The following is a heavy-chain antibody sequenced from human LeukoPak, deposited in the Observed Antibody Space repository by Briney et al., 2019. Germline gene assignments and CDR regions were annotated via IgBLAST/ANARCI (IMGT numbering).Heavy chain of an antibody. Sequence: SVKVSCKASGYTFTSYYMHWVRQAPGQGLEWMGGIIPISDTANDAQKFKGRVTITADKSTSTVYMELSSLRSEDTAVYYCAREDDTGRYMGDDAFDIWGQGTMVTVSS. J-gene: IGHJ3*02. CDR1: GYTFTSYY. V-gene: IGHV1-69*06. D-gene: IGHD1-26*01. CDR3: AREDDTGRYMGDDAFDI. CDR2: IIPISDTA.